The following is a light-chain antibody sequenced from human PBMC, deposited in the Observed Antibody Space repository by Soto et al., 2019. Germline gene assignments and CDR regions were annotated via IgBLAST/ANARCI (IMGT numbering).Light chain of an antibody. Sequence: DIVMTQSPLSLPVTPGEPASISCRSSQSLLHSNGYNYLDWYLQKPGQSPQLLIYLGSNRASGVPDRFSDSGSGTDFTLKISRVEAEDVGVYYCRQALQTAWTLGQGTKVEIK. V-gene: IGKV2-28*01. CDR2: LGS. CDR3: RQALQTAWT. J-gene: IGKJ1*01. CDR1: QSLLHSNGYNY.